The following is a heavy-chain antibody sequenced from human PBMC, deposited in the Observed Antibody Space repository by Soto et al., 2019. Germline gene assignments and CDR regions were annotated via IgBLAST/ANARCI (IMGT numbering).Heavy chain of an antibody. J-gene: IGHJ6*02. CDR3: AKNGDYSYYYAMDV. CDR2: ISSSSIST. Sequence: QVQLVESGGGLVKPGGSLRLSCAASGFTFSDYFMSWIRQAPGKGPEWISHISSSSISTNYADSVKGRFTISRDNAKNSLYLDMTSLTAEDTAIYYCAKNGDYSYYYAMDVWGQGTTVTVSS. D-gene: IGHD4-17*01. CDR1: GFTFSDYF. V-gene: IGHV3-11*06.